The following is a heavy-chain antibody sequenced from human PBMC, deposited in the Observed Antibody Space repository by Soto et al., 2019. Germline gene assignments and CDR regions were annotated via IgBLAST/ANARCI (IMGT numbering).Heavy chain of an antibody. J-gene: IGHJ4*02. CDR1: GGSISSSSYY. Sequence: SETLSLTCTVSGGSISSSSYYWGWIRQPPGKGLEWIGSIYYSGSTYYNPSLKSRVTISVDTSKNQFSLKLSSVTAADTAVYYCARMYRGYVNHWGQGTLVTVSS. V-gene: IGHV4-39*01. D-gene: IGHD1-26*01. CDR2: IYYSGST. CDR3: ARMYRGYVNH.